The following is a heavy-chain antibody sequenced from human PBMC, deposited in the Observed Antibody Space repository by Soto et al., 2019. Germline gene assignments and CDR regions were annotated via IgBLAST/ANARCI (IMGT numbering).Heavy chain of an antibody. CDR2: ISAYNSNI. D-gene: IGHD1-26*01. J-gene: IGHJ4*02. Sequence: QVQLVQSGAEVKKPGASVKVSCKASGYTFTSYGISWVRQTPGQGLEWMGWISAYNSNINYAQKLQGRVTMTTDTSTSTAYMELRSLRSADTAMYFCARDRLGATGDYWGQGTLVTVSS. V-gene: IGHV1-18*01. CDR1: GYTFTSYG. CDR3: ARDRLGATGDY.